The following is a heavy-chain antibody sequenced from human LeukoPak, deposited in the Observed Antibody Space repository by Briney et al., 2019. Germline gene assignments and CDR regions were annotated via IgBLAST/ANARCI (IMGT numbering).Heavy chain of an antibody. J-gene: IGHJ4*02. D-gene: IGHD5-12*01. CDR3: ARDSPGYGGYSY. CDR1: GFTFSRYW. Sequence: GGSLRLSCTASGFTFSRYWMTWVRQAPGRGLEWVANIKEDGSAKYYVDSMKGRFTISRDNAKNSLYLQINSLRAEDTAVYYCARDSPGYGGYSYWGQGTLVTVSS. CDR2: IKEDGSAK. V-gene: IGHV3-7*04.